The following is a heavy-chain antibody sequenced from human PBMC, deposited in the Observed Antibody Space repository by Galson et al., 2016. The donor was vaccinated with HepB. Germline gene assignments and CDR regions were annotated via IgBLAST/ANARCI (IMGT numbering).Heavy chain of an antibody. CDR2: TDHRGGT. Sequence: SETLSLTCTVSGGSISSGGYYWNWMRQPPGKGLEWIGETDHRGGTKYNPSLKSRVAISVDTSKNQFSLNLSSVTAADTAVYYCARGTDFYNYYGVDVWGQGTTVTVSS. D-gene: IGHD2/OR15-2a*01. CDR1: GGSISSGGYY. J-gene: IGHJ6*02. V-gene: IGHV4-39*07. CDR3: ARGTDFYNYYGVDV.